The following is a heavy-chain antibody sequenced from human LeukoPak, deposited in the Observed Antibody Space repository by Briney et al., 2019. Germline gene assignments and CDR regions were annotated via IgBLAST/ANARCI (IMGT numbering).Heavy chain of an antibody. J-gene: IGHJ4*02. V-gene: IGHV3-7*01. CDR1: GSTFSSYC. CDR2: IKKDGKEK. CDR3: ARHLSGITGYTYGRGIDY. D-gene: IGHD5-18*01. Sequence: PGGSLRLSCAASGSTFSSYCMSWVRPAPGKGLEWVANIKKDGKEKYYVDSVKGRFTISRDNAKTSLYLQMNSLRAEDTAVYYCARHLSGITGYTYGRGIDYWGQGTLVTVSS.